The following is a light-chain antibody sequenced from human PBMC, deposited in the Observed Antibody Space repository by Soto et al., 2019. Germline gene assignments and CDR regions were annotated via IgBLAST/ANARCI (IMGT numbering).Light chain of an antibody. CDR3: QKYNSAPPD. CDR1: QGISTY. J-gene: IGKJ4*01. CDR2: AAS. Sequence: DIQMTQSPSSPSASVGDRVTITCRASQGISTYLDWYRQKPGKVPKLLIYAASTLQSGVPSRFSGSGSGTDFTLTISSLQPEDVATYYCQKYNSAPPDFGGGTKVEIK. V-gene: IGKV1-27*01.